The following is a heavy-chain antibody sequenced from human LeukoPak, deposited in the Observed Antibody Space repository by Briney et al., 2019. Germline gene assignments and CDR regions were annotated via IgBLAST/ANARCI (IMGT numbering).Heavy chain of an antibody. CDR2: ISYDGSNQ. Sequence: GGSLRLSCAASGFTFSTYAIHWVRQAPGKGLEWVALISYDGSNQYYADSEKGRFTISRNNSKNTLYLQMTSLRAEDTAVYFCARDRWDYFDSSAYVDYWGQGTLVTVSS. J-gene: IGHJ4*02. CDR1: GFTFSTYA. V-gene: IGHV3-30*04. D-gene: IGHD3-22*01. CDR3: ARDRWDYFDSSAYVDY.